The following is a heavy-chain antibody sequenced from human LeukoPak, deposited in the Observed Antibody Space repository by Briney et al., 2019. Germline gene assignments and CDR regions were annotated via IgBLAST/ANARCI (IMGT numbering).Heavy chain of an antibody. Sequence: SETLSLTCTVSGGSISSYYWSWLRQPPGKGLEWIGYIYHSGSTYYNPSLKSRVTISVDRSKNQFSLKLSSVTAADTAVYYCARDSGYCSSTSCYNWFDPWGQGTLVTVSS. D-gene: IGHD2-2*03. CDR2: IYHSGST. V-gene: IGHV4-59*12. J-gene: IGHJ5*02. CDR3: ARDSGYCSSTSCYNWFDP. CDR1: GGSISSYY.